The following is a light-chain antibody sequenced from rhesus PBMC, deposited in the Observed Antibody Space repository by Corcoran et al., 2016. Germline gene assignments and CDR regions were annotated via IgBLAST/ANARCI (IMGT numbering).Light chain of an antibody. CDR2: KVS. CDR3: MQGTDWPT. CDR1: QNLLHSNGKTY. J-gene: IGKJ1*01. V-gene: IGKV2-64*01. Sequence: VVMTQSPLSLPVTPGQPASISCRSSQNLLHSNGKTYLSWFLQKPGQPPRRLIYKVSNRDSGVPERVRGSGAGTDCTLKSSKVEAEDVGVYYCMQGTDWPTFGQGTKVEIK.